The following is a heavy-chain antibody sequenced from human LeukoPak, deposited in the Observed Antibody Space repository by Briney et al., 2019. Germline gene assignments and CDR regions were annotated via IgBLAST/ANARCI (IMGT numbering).Heavy chain of an antibody. CDR1: GFTFSSYG. V-gene: IGHV3-23*01. D-gene: IGHD4-23*01. Sequence: PGGSLRLPCAASGFTFSSYGMSWVRQAPGKGLEWVSAISGSGGNTYYADSVKGRFTISRDNSKNSPYLQMNSLRAEDTAVYYCAKDRGYGGNTEEWGQGTLVTVSS. CDR3: AKDRGYGGNTEE. CDR2: ISGSGGNT. J-gene: IGHJ4*02.